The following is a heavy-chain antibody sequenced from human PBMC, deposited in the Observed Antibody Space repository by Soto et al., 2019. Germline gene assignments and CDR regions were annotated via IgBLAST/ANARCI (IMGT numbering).Heavy chain of an antibody. J-gene: IGHJ5*02. CDR2: IDPRDSYT. CDR3: AREKSDLELFNWLDP. CDR1: GYSFTTYW. V-gene: IGHV5-10-1*01. Sequence: RESLKISCEASGYSFTTYWISWVRQMPGKGLEWMGAIDPRDSYTKYSPPFQGHVTISVDKSISTAYLQWNSLKASDTAIYYCAREKSDLELFNWLDPWGQGTLVTVSS. D-gene: IGHD1-7*01.